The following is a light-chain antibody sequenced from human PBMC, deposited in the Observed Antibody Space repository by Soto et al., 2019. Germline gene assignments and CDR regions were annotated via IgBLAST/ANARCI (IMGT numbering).Light chain of an antibody. CDR2: GAS. J-gene: IGKJ1*01. Sequence: EIVMTQSPATLSLSPRERATLSCRPSQSVSSNLAWYQQKPGQAPRLLIYGASTKATGIPARFSGSGSGTEFTFTISSLQSEDFAVYYCQQYNSWPRKFGQGTKVDIK. CDR3: QQYNSWPRK. V-gene: IGKV3-15*01. CDR1: QSVSSN.